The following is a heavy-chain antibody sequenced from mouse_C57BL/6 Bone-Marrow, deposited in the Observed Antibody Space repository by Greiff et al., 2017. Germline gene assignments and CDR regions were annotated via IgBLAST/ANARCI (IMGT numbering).Heavy chain of an antibody. J-gene: IGHJ3*01. CDR2: IWRGGST. Sequence: VKVVESGPGLVQPSQSLSITCTVSGFSLTSYGVHWVRQSPGKGLEWLGVIWRGGSTDYNAAFMSRLSITKDNSKSQVFFKMNSLQADDTAIYYCAKTYGNRAWFAYWGQGTLVTVSA. V-gene: IGHV2-5*01. CDR3: AKTYGNRAWFAY. CDR1: GFSLTSYG. D-gene: IGHD2-1*01.